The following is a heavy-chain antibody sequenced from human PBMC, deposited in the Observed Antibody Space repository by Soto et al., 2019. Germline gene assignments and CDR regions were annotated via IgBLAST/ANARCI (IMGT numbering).Heavy chain of an antibody. D-gene: IGHD2-15*01. CDR1: AYTFAGYY. CDR2: INPKSGGT. CDR3: ARGGGYCSGGTCYLYGMDV. Sequence: ASVKVSCKSSAYTFAGYYMHWVRQAPGQGLEWMGWINPKSGGTNYAQKFQGWVTMTRDTSIRTAYMELRRLKSDDTAVYYCARGGGYCSGGTCYLYGMDVWGQGTTVTVS. J-gene: IGHJ6*02. V-gene: IGHV1-2*04.